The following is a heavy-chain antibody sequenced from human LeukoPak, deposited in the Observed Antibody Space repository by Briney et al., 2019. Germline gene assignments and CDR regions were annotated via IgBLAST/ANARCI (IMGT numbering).Heavy chain of an antibody. CDR2: IHYSGST. CDR3: ARRAPGAFDY. D-gene: IGHD1-26*01. Sequence: SETLSLTCTVSGGSISSSSYYWGWIRQAPGKGLEWIGSIHYSGSTYYNPSLKSRVTISVGTSKNQFSLNLSSVTAADTAVYYCARRAPGAFDYWGQGTLVTVSS. V-gene: IGHV4-39*01. J-gene: IGHJ4*02. CDR1: GGSISSSSYY.